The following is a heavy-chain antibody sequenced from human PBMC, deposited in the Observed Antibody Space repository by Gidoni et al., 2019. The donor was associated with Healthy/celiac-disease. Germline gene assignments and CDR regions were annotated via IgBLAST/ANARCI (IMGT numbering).Heavy chain of an antibody. CDR3: ARRRVASGDWPFYFDY. CDR1: GGSSSSSSYY. CDR2: IYYSGST. Sequence: QLQLQESGPGLVKPSETLSLTCTVPGGSSSSSSYYWGWIRQPPGKGLAWIGSIYYSGSTYYNPSLKCRVTLSVDTSKNQFSLKLSSVTAADTAVYYCARRRVASGDWPFYFDYWGQGTLVTVSS. V-gene: IGHV4-39*01. D-gene: IGHD2-21*02. J-gene: IGHJ4*02.